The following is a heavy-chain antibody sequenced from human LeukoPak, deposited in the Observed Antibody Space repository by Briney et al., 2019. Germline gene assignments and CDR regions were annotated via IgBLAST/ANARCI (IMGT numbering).Heavy chain of an antibody. CDR1: GFTFSSYS. V-gene: IGHV3-21*01. J-gene: IGHJ4*02. CDR3: ARDRLAIAEGDDY. D-gene: IGHD6-13*01. CDR2: ISSRSTYI. Sequence: PGGSLRLSCAASGFTFSSYSMNWVRQAPGKGLEWVTSISSRSTYIYYADSVKGRFTISRDNAKNSLYLKMNSLRAEDTAVYYCARDRLAIAEGDDYWGQGTLVTVSS.